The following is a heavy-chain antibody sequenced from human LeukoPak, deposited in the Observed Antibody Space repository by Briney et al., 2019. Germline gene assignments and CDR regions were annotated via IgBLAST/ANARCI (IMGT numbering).Heavy chain of an antibody. V-gene: IGHV3-23*01. CDR2: ISGSGGST. D-gene: IGHD6-13*01. Sequence: GGSLRLSCAASGFTFSSYAMSWVRQAPGKGLEWVSAISGSGGSTYYADSVKGRSTISRDNSKNTLYLQMNSLRAEDTAVYYCARDSSSWSFDYWGQGTLVTVSS. CDR1: GFTFSSYA. CDR3: ARDSSSWSFDY. J-gene: IGHJ4*02.